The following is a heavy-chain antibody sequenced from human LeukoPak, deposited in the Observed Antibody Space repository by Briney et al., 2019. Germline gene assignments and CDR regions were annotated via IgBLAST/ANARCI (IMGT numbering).Heavy chain of an antibody. V-gene: IGHV1-24*01. D-gene: IGHD6-13*01. CDR1: GYTLTELS. J-gene: IGHJ5*02. CDR3: ATDGSSSWETNWFDP. CDR2: LDPEDGET. Sequence: GASVKVSCKVSGYTLTELSMHWVRQAPGKGLEWMGGLDPEDGETIYAQKFQGRVTMTEDTSTDTAYMELSSLRSEDTAVYYCATDGSSSWETNWFDPWGQGTLVTVSS.